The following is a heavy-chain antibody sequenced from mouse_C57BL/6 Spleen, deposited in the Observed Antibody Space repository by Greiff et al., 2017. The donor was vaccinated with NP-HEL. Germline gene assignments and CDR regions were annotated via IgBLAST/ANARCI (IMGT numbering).Heavy chain of an antibody. D-gene: IGHD2-5*01. CDR3: TREPYSNPWAMDY. CDR2: IDPETGGT. V-gene: IGHV1-15*01. Sequence: VQLQQSGAELVRPGASVTLSCKASGYTFTDYEMHWVKQTPVHGLEWIGAIDPETGGTAYNQKFKGKAILTADKSSSTAYMELRSLTSEDSAVYYCTREPYSNPWAMDYWGQGTSVTVSS. J-gene: IGHJ4*01. CDR1: GYTFTDYE.